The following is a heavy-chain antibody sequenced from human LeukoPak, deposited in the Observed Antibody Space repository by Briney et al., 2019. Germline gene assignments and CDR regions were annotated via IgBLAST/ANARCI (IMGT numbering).Heavy chain of an antibody. Sequence: GGSLRLSCAASGFTVSSNYMSWVRQAPGQGLEWVSVIYSGVSAYYADSVKGRFTISRDNSKNTLYLQMSSLRVEDTAVYYCARALRTPPYYFDYWGQGTLVTVSS. J-gene: IGHJ4*02. CDR2: IYSGVSA. CDR3: ARALRTPPYYFDY. V-gene: IGHV3-53*01. D-gene: IGHD2-15*01. CDR1: GFTVSSNY.